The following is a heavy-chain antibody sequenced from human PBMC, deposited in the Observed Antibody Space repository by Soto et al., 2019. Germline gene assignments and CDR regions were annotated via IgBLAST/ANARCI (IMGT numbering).Heavy chain of an antibody. CDR3: AREGLYDSSGYYPDASDI. J-gene: IGHJ3*02. V-gene: IGHV1-2*04. CDR2: INPNSGGT. CDR1: GYTFTGYY. Sequence: ASVKVSCKASGYTFTGYYMHWVRQAPGQGLEWMGWINPNSGGTNYAQKFQGWVTMTRDTSISTAYMELSRLRSDDTAVYYCAREGLYDSSGYYPDASDIWGQGTMVTVSS. D-gene: IGHD3-22*01.